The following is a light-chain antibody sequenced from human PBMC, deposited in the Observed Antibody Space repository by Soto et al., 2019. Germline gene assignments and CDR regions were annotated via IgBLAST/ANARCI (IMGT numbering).Light chain of an antibody. CDR2: GND. Sequence: QAVVTQPPSVSGAPGQRGTISCTGSSSNIGAGYDVHWYQQLPGKAPKLLIYGNDNRPSGVAERFSGSKSGPSASLAITGLQADDEADYYCQSYGSSPSANFVFGTGTKLTVL. CDR3: QSYGSSPSANFV. J-gene: IGLJ1*01. CDR1: SSNIGAGYD. V-gene: IGLV1-40*01.